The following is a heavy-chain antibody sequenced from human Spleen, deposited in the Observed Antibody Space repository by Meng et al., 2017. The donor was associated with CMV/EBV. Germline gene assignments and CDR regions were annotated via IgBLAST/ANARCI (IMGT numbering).Heavy chain of an antibody. D-gene: IGHD5-12*01. CDR3: AREERYSGTYY. Sequence: TGTGSGGSVSSGSYYWSWIRQPPGKGLEWIGYIYYSGSTNYNPSLKSRVTISVDTSKNQFSLKLSSVTAADTAVYYCAREERYSGTYYWGQGTLVTVSS. CDR2: IYYSGST. V-gene: IGHV4-61*01. J-gene: IGHJ4*02. CDR1: GGSVSSGSYY.